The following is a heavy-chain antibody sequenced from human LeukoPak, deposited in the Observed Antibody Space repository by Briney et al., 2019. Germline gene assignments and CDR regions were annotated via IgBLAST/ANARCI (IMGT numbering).Heavy chain of an antibody. V-gene: IGHV3-7*01. D-gene: IGHD5-18*01. CDR2: IKEDGSDK. J-gene: IGHJ4*02. CDR3: ARDVGYFRFDY. Sequence: GGSLRLSCAASDFTFSNYWMTWVRQAPGKGLEWVANIKEDGSDKYYVDSVKGRFTISRDNAKNSLYLQMNNLRAEDTAVYYCARDVGYFRFDYWGQGTLVTVSS. CDR1: DFTFSNYW.